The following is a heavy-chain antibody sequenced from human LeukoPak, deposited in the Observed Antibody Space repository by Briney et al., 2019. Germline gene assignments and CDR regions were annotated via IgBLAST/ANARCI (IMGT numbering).Heavy chain of an antibody. CDR2: INSDGSST. D-gene: IGHD2-8*01. Sequence: PGGPLRLSCAASGLTFSSYCIHCVPQAPGKALVWVSHINSDGSSTSYVDSVKGRFKISRDNAKNRLCLEMNSLRAEDTAVYYCARSMLFWFDAWGQGTLVTVSS. J-gene: IGHJ5*02. CDR1: GLTFSSYC. V-gene: IGHV3-74*01. CDR3: ARSMLFWFDA.